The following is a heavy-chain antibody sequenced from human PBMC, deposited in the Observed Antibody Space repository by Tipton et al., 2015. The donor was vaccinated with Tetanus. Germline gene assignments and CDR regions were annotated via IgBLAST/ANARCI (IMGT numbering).Heavy chain of an antibody. CDR1: GGSISSGGYY. D-gene: IGHD2/OR15-2a*01. Sequence: TLSLTCTVSGGSISSGGYYWSWIRQHPGKGLEWIGYIYYSGSTYYNPSLKSRVTISVDTSKNQFSLKLSSVTAADTAVYYCTRDWATITFIRGLGGYFDYWSQGTLVTVSS. CDR3: TRDWATITFIRGLGGYFDY. V-gene: IGHV4-31*03. J-gene: IGHJ4*02. CDR2: IYYSGST.